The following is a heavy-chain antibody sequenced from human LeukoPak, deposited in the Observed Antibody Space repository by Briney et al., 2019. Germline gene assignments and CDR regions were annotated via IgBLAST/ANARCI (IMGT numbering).Heavy chain of an antibody. V-gene: IGHV1-18*01. CDR3: ARMPISILYCSGGSCLNWFDP. CDR2: ISAYNGNT. D-gene: IGHD2-15*01. CDR1: GYTFTSYG. J-gene: IGHJ5*02. Sequence: ASVKVSCKASGYTFTSYGISWVRQAPGQGLEWMGWISAYNGNTNYAQKLQGRVTRTTDTSTSTAYMELRILRSDDTAVYYSARMPISILYCSGGSCLNWFDPWGQGTLVTVSS.